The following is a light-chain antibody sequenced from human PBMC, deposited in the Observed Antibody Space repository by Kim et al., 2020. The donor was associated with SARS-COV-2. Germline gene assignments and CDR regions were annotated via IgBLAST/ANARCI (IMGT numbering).Light chain of an antibody. J-gene: IGKJ1*01. CDR3: QQYNNWPPWT. Sequence: EIVMTQSPATLSVSPGERATLSCRASQSVSSNLAWYQQKPGQAPRLLIYGASTRATGIPARFSGSGSGTEFTLTISSLQSEDFAVYYCQQYNNWPPWTCGQGTKLDIK. V-gene: IGKV3-15*01. CDR2: GAS. CDR1: QSVSSN.